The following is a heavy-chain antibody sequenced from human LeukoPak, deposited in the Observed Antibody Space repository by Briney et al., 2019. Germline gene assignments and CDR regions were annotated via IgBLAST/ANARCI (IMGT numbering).Heavy chain of an antibody. Sequence: PGGSLRLSCAASGLSVSSSYINWVRQAPGKGLEWVANIKSDGSDTSCVDSVRGRFTISRDNTKNSLDLQMNSLRAEDTAVYYCARLVNRAFDIWGQGTMVIVSS. D-gene: IGHD2-2*01. CDR1: GLSVSSSY. V-gene: IGHV3-7*05. CDR2: IKSDGSDT. J-gene: IGHJ3*02. CDR3: ARLVNRAFDI.